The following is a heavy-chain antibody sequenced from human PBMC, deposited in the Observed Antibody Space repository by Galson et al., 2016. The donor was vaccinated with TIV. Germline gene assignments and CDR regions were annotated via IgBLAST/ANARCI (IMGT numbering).Heavy chain of an antibody. CDR1: GFPFRSYN. CDR3: ARRDVRGITVVRGVQYYFDY. CDR2: ISSGGTT. V-gene: IGHV3-23*01. D-gene: IGHD3-10*01. J-gene: IGHJ4*02. Sequence: SLRLSCAVSGFPFRSYNMNWVRQAPGEGLEWVSGISSGGTTYYADSVKGRFTVSRDNSKNTLYLQMSSLRAEDTAVYFCARRDVRGITVVRGVQYYFDYWGQGTLVTVSS.